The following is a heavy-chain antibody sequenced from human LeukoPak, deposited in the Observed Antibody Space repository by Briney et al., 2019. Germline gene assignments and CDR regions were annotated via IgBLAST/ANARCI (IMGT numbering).Heavy chain of an antibody. CDR3: ARSHPYGDHRY. CDR1: GGSISSYY. Sequence: PSETLSLTCSVSGGSISSYYWSWIRQPPGKGLEWIGYISYSGSTKYNPSLKSRVTISVDTSKNQFSLKLSSVTAADTAVFYCARSHPYGDHRYWGQGTLVTVSS. V-gene: IGHV4-59*12. D-gene: IGHD4-17*01. CDR2: ISYSGST. J-gene: IGHJ4*02.